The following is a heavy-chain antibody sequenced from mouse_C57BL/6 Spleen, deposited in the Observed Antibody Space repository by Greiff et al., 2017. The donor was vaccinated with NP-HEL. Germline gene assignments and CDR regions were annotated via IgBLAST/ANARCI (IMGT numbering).Heavy chain of an antibody. CDR3: ARFITTVVAWFAY. CDR1: GFSLTSYG. Sequence: VMLVESGPGLVQPSQSLSITCTVSGFSLTSYGVHWVRQSPGKGLEWLGVIWSGGSTDYNAAFISRLSISKDNSKSQVFFKMNSLQADDTAIYYCARFITTVVAWFAYWGQGTLVTVSA. CDR2: IWSGGST. D-gene: IGHD1-1*01. J-gene: IGHJ3*01. V-gene: IGHV2-2*01.